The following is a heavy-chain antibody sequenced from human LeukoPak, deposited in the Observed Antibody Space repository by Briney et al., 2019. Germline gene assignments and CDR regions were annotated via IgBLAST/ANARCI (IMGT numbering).Heavy chain of an antibody. CDR3: ARDSSGWYGNYYYMDV. V-gene: IGHV4-39*02. CDR2: IYYSGST. J-gene: IGHJ6*03. Sequence: PSETLSLTCTVSGGSISSSSYYWGWIRQPPGKGLEWIGSIYYSGSTYYNPSLKSRVTISVDTSKNQFSLKLSSVTAADTAVYYCARDSSGWYGNYYYMDVWGKGTTVTVSS. CDR1: GGSISSSSYY. D-gene: IGHD6-19*01.